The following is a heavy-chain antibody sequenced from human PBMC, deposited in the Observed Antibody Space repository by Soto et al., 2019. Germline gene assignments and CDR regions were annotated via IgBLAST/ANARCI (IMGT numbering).Heavy chain of an antibody. J-gene: IGHJ4*02. CDR2: INPSDGTT. V-gene: IGHV1-46*01. CDR1: GYRFTSYF. CDR3: ARDKDSSARPRAEFDY. Sequence: QGHLVQSGAEVKRPGASVRVSCESSGYRFTSYFIHWVRQAPGQGLEWVGVINPSDGTTTYAQKFQARITMTRDTSTTTVDMELSSLRSEDTAVYHCARDKDSSARPRAEFDYWGQGTLITVSS. D-gene: IGHD6-19*01.